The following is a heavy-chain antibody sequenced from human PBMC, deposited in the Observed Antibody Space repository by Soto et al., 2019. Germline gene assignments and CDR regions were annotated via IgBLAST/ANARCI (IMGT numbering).Heavy chain of an antibody. CDR1: GGSFSGYY. V-gene: IGHV4-34*01. CDR2: INHSGST. J-gene: IGHJ4*02. D-gene: IGHD3-22*01. Sequence: SETLSLTCAVYGGSFSGYYWSWIRQPPGKGLEWIGEINHSGSTNYNPSLKSRVTISVDTSKNQFSLKLSSVTAADTAVYYCASRYYYDSSGYYSYFDYWGQGTLVTVSS. CDR3: ASRYYYDSSGYYSYFDY.